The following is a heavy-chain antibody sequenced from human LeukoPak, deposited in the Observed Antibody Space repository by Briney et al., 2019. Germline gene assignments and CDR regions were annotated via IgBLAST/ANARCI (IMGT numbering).Heavy chain of an antibody. Sequence: GGSLRLSCAASGFTFSSYAMSWVRQAPGKGLEWVSAISGSGGSTYYADSVKGRFTISRDDSKNTLYLQMNSLRAEDTAVYYCAKGESVVTKFDYWGQGTLVTVSS. V-gene: IGHV3-23*01. CDR1: GFTFSSYA. J-gene: IGHJ4*02. CDR2: ISGSGGST. CDR3: AKGESVVTKFDY. D-gene: IGHD3-22*01.